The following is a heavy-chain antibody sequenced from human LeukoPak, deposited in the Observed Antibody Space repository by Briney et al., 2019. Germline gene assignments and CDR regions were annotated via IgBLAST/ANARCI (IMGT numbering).Heavy chain of an antibody. J-gene: IGHJ4*02. CDR3: AILSSGWYYFDY. CDR1: GYSFINYW. D-gene: IGHD6-19*01. CDR2: IYPGDSDT. V-gene: IGHV5-51*01. Sequence: GESLKISCKGSGYSFINYWIGWVRQMPGKGLEWMAIIYPGDSDTKYSPSFQGQVTISADKSITTAYLQSSSLKASDTAMYYCAILSSGWYYFDYWGQGTLVTVSS.